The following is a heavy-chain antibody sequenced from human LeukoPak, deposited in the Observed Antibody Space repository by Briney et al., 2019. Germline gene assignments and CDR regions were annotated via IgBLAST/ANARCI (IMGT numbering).Heavy chain of an antibody. CDR3: ARDRALCKREYYFDY. D-gene: IGHD3-10*01. J-gene: IGHJ4*02. CDR1: GGSISSYY. Sequence: PSETLSLTCTVSGGSISSYYWSWIRQPPGKGLEWIGYIYYSGSTNYNPSLKSRVTISVDTSKSQFSLKLSSVTAADTAVYYCARDRALCKREYYFDYWGQGTLVTVSS. CDR2: IYYSGST. V-gene: IGHV4-59*01.